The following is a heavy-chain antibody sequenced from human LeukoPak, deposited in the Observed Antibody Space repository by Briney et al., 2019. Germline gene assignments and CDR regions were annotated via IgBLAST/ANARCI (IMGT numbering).Heavy chain of an antibody. D-gene: IGHD6-13*01. CDR2: MNPNSGNT. Sequence: GASLKVSCKASGYTFTSYDMNWVRQATGQGLEWMGWMNPNSGNTGYAQKFQGRVTMTRNTSISTAYMEVSSLRSEDTAVYYCVRGVSSSWYELDYWGQGTLVTVSS. CDR1: GYTFTSYD. V-gene: IGHV1-8*01. CDR3: VRGVSSSWYELDY. J-gene: IGHJ4*02.